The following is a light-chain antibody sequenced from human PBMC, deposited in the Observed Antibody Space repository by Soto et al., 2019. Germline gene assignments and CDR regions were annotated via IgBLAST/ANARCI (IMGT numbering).Light chain of an antibody. CDR1: QSVISY. CDR3: QQNKDSPGT. Sequence: EILMTQSPATLSASPGERVTFSCRASQSVISYLAWYQQKPGQAPRLLIYDASTRPSGIPVRFSGSGSGTEFTLTISSLQSDDFGVYYCQQNKDSPGTFGQGTKVEIK. V-gene: IGKV3-15*01. CDR2: DAS. J-gene: IGKJ1*01.